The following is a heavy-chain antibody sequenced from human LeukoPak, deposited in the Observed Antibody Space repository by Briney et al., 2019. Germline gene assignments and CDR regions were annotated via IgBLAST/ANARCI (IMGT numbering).Heavy chain of an antibody. CDR2: TNTNTGNP. V-gene: IGHV7-4-1*02. D-gene: IGHD6-13*01. CDR1: GYAFTSYA. Sequence: ASVKVSCKASGYAFTSYAMNWVRQAPGQGLEWMGWTNTNTGNPTYAQGFTGRFVLSLDTSVSTAYLQISSLKAEDTAVYYCARDHVPYSSSWYTWGQGTLVTVSS. CDR3: ARDHVPYSSSWYT. J-gene: IGHJ5*02.